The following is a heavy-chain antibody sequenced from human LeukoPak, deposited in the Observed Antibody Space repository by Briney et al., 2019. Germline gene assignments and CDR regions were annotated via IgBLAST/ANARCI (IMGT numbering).Heavy chain of an antibody. CDR3: VSGGEPIAVAAHFDS. D-gene: IGHD6-19*01. CDR1: GFAFNSYA. CDR2: ISYDGSNK. V-gene: IGHV3-30*14. J-gene: IGHJ4*02. Sequence: GGSLRLSCAASGFAFNSYAMHWVRQAPGKGLEWVAVISYDGSNKYFADSVKGRFTISRDNSKNTLYLQMNSLRAEDTAVYYCVSGGEPIAVAAHFDSWGQGTLVTVSS.